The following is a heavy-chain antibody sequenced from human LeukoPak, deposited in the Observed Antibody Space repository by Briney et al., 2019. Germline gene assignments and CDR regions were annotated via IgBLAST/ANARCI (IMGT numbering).Heavy chain of an antibody. J-gene: IGHJ6*02. D-gene: IGHD4-11*01. CDR1: GYSFTSYW. CDR3: ARGSTVTTIYYYYYGMDV. V-gene: IGHV5-51*01. Sequence: GESLKISCKGSGYSFTSYWIGWVRQMPGKGLEWMGITYPGDSDTRYSPSFQGQVTISADKSISTAYLQWSSLKASDTATYYCARGSTVTTIYYYYYGMDVWGQGTTVTVSS. CDR2: TYPGDSDT.